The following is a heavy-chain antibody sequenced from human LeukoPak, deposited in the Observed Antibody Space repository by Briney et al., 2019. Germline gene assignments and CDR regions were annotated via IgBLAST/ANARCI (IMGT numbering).Heavy chain of an antibody. CDR2: IYYSGST. V-gene: IGHV4-39*01. CDR3: ARRLGYYYGSGKRGELDY. J-gene: IGHJ4*02. Sequence: SETLSLTCTVSGGSISSSSYYWGWIRQPPGTGLEWIGSIYYSGSTYYNPSLKSRVTISVDTSKNQFSLKLSSVTAADTAVYYCARRLGYYYGSGKRGELDYWGQGTLVTVSS. CDR1: GGSISSSSYY. D-gene: IGHD3-10*01.